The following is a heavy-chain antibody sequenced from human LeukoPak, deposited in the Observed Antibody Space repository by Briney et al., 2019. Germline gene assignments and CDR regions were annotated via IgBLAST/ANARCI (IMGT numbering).Heavy chain of an antibody. Sequence: ASVKVSCKASGYTFTSYAMNWVRQAPGQGLEWMGWINTNTGNPTYAQGFTGRFVFSLDTSDSTAYLQISSLKAEDTAVYYCARESAVDLHYDFWSGYYSAYYGMDVWGQGTTVTVSS. J-gene: IGHJ6*02. CDR1: GYTFTSYA. CDR3: ARESAVDLHYDFWSGYYSAYYGMDV. V-gene: IGHV7-4-1*02. CDR2: INTNTGNP. D-gene: IGHD3-3*01.